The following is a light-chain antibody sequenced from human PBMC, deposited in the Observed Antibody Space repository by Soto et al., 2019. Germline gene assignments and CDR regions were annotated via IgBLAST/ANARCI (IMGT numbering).Light chain of an antibody. J-gene: IGKJ1*01. Sequence: IQLTQSPSTLSGSVGDRVTITCRASQGVSTWLAWYQQRPSQAPKLLVYEASKLQSGVPSRFSASGSVRDFTLTISSLQPDDSATYYCQQYYDFRTFGQGTKVEI. CDR1: QGVSTW. CDR2: EAS. CDR3: QQYYDFRT. V-gene: IGKV1-5*03.